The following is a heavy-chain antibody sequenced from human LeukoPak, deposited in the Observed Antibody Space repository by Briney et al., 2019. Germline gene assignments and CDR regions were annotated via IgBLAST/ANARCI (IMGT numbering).Heavy chain of an antibody. CDR3: ASRGSDYYVEFDY. J-gene: IGHJ4*02. D-gene: IGHD3-22*01. CDR2: IYYSGST. Sequence: SQTLSLTCTVSGGSISSGDYYWSWIRQPPGKGLEWIGYIYYSGSTYYNPSLKSRVTISVDTSKNQFSLKLSSVTAADTAVYYCASRGSDYYVEFDYWGQGTLVTVSS. V-gene: IGHV4-30-4*01. CDR1: GGSISSGDYY.